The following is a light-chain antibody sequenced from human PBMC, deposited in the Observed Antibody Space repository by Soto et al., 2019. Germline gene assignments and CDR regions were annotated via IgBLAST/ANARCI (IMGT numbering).Light chain of an antibody. J-gene: IGKJ2*01. V-gene: IGKV3-11*01. CDR1: QSVSSY. Sequence: EIVLTQSPATLSLSPGERATLSCRASQSVSSYLAWYQQKPGQAPRLLIYDASNRATGIPDRFSGSGSGTDFTLTISRLEPEDFAVYYCHHFGSSRHTFGQGTKVDI. CDR2: DAS. CDR3: HHFGSSRHT.